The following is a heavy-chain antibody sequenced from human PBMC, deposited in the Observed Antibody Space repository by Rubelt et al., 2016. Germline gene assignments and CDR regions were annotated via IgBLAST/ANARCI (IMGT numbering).Heavy chain of an antibody. D-gene: IGHD2-2*01. J-gene: IGHJ4*02. CDR1: GASISSSTTYY. Sequence: GPGLVKPSETLYLTCTVSGASISSSTTYYWGWIRQPPGKGLEWIGSIYYSGITYYNTSLKSRVTISVDTSKNQFSLQLSSVTAADTAVYYCARVNIVVVPSATFDYWGQGTLLTVSS. CDR2: IYYSGIT. V-gene: IGHV4-39*07. CDR3: ARVNIVVVPSATFDY.